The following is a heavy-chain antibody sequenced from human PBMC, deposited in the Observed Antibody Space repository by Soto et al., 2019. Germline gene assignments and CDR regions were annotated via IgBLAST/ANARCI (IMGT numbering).Heavy chain of an antibody. CDR2: INPMSRTA. CDR3: ARGTYCGSNCFFAREY. D-gene: IGHD2-21*01. J-gene: IGHJ4*02. V-gene: IGHV1-69*13. CDR1: GDTSTTYV. Sequence: SVKVSCKASGDTSTTYVTSWVRQAPGQGPEWIGGINPMSRTAKYSEKYNGRVTITADEATRTAYLELTSLRFEDTAVYFCARGTYCGSNCFFAREYWGQGTLVTVSS.